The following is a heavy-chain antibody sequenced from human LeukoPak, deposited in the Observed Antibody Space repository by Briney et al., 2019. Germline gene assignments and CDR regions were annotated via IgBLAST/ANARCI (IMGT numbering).Heavy chain of an antibody. Sequence: SETLSLTCTVSGGSISSYYWSWIRQPPGKGLEWIGYIYYSGSTNYNPSLKSRVTISVDTSKNQFSLKLSSVTAADTAVYYCARAPFSSGWYSTWGQGTMVTVSS. J-gene: IGHJ3*01. CDR3: ARAPFSSGWYST. V-gene: IGHV4-59*12. CDR2: IYYSGST. D-gene: IGHD6-19*01. CDR1: GGSISSYY.